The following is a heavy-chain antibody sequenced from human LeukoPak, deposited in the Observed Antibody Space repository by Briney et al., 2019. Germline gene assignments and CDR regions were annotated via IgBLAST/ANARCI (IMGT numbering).Heavy chain of an antibody. J-gene: IGHJ3*02. CDR2: INPSGGST. CDR1: GYTFTSYY. Sequence: ASVKVPCKASGYTFTSYYMHWVRQAPGQGLEWMGIINPSGGSTSYAQKFQGRVTMTRDTSTSTVYMELSSLRSEDTAVYYCARPSYDFWSGYHDAFDIWGQGTMVTVSS. D-gene: IGHD3-3*01. V-gene: IGHV1-46*01. CDR3: ARPSYDFWSGYHDAFDI.